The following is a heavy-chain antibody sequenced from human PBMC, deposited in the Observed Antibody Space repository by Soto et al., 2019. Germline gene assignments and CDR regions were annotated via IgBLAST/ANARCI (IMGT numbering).Heavy chain of an antibody. D-gene: IGHD3-10*01. CDR1: GFTFSSYA. Sequence: QPGGSLRLSCAASGFTFSSYAMRWVRQAPGKGLEWVSAISGSGGSTYYADSVKGRFTISRDNSKNTLYLQMNSLRAEDTAVYYCAKRGDLGRFFYYYYYMDVWGKGTTVTVSS. J-gene: IGHJ6*03. CDR3: AKRGDLGRFFYYYYYMDV. CDR2: ISGSGGST. V-gene: IGHV3-23*01.